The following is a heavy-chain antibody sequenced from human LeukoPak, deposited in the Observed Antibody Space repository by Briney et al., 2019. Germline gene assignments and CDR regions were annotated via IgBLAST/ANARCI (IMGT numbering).Heavy chain of an antibody. D-gene: IGHD5-12*01. V-gene: IGHV3-21*01. Sequence: GGSLRLSCAASGFTFSSYSMNWVRQAPGKGLEWVSSITSSGAYIYYADSVKGRFTISRDNAKNSLYLQMNSLRAEDTAVYYCARDTSGQDWGQGTLVTVSS. CDR3: ARDTSGQD. CDR2: ITSSGAYI. J-gene: IGHJ4*02. CDR1: GFTFSSYS.